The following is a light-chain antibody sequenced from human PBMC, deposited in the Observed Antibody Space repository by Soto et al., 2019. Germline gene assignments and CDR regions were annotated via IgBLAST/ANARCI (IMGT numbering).Light chain of an antibody. CDR1: QSVSTY. CDR2: DAS. J-gene: IGKJ5*01. V-gene: IGKV3-11*01. Sequence: EIVLTQSPATLSLSPGERATLSCRASQSVSTYLAWYQQKPGQAPRLLIYDASNRATGIPARFGGSGSGTGFTLTISSLEPEDFAVYYCQQRSNWPRTLGQGTRLEIK. CDR3: QQRSNWPRT.